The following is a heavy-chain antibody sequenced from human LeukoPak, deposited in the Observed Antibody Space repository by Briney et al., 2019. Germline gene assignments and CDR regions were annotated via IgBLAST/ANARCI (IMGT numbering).Heavy chain of an antibody. J-gene: IGHJ4*02. D-gene: IGHD5-18*01. CDR3: AREGLGGSTDTAMVVDY. Sequence: GGSLRLSCAASGFTVSTNYMSWVRQAPGKGLEWVSVIYSGDSTYYADSVKGRFTISRDISKNTLYLQMNSLRAEDTAVYYCAREGLGGSTDTAMVVDYWGQGTLVTVSS. CDR2: IYSGDST. CDR1: GFTVSTNY. V-gene: IGHV3-66*01.